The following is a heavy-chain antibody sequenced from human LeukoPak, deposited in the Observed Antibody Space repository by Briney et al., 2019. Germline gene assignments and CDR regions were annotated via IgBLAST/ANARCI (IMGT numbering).Heavy chain of an antibody. V-gene: IGHV4-39*02. CDR1: GGSISSSSYY. CDR2: IYYSGST. D-gene: IGHD3-9*01. J-gene: IGHJ6*02. CDR3: ARDAVGTNNPIFYYYYYGMDV. Sequence: PSETLSLTCTVSGGSISSSSYYWGWIRQPPGKGLEWIGSIYYSGSTYYNPSLKSRVTISVDTSKNQFSLKLSSVTAADTAVYYCARDAVGTNNPIFYYYYYGMDVWGQGTTVTVSS.